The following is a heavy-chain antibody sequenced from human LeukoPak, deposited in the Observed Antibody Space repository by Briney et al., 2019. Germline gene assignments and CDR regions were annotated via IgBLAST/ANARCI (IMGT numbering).Heavy chain of an antibody. Sequence: ASVKVSCKASGYSFISYDINWVRQATGQGLEWMGWMNPNSGKTDYAQKFQGRVTMTRDTSISTAYMELSSLRSDDTAVYYCARVSVAVAGMGPYYYMDVWGKGTTVTVSS. CDR3: ARVSVAVAGMGPYYYMDV. V-gene: IGHV1-8*01. CDR1: GYSFISYD. J-gene: IGHJ6*03. D-gene: IGHD6-19*01. CDR2: MNPNSGKT.